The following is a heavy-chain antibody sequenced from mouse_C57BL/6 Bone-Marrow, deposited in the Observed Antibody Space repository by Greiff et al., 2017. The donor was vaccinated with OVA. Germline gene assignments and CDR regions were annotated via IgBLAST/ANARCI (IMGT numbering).Heavy chain of an antibody. CDR2: IYPGDGDT. J-gene: IGHJ1*03. Sequence: VQGVESGAELVKPGASVKISCKASGYAFSSYWMNWVKQRPGKGLEWIGQIYPGDGDTNYNGKFKGKATLTADKSSSTAYMQLSSLTSEDSAVYFCARELIYYGGSYDWYFDVWGTGTTVTAAS. CDR3: ARELIYYGGSYDWYFDV. D-gene: IGHD1-1*01. V-gene: IGHV1-80*01. CDR1: GYAFSSYW.